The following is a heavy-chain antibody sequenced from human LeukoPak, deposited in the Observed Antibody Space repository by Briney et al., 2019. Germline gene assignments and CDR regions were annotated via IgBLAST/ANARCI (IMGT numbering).Heavy chain of an antibody. CDR3: ARNSCSSTSCSHYYYYYMDV. J-gene: IGHJ6*03. CDR2: INPNSGGT. V-gene: IGHV1-2*02. CDR1: GYTFTGYY. Sequence: ASVKVSCKASGYTFTGYYMHWVRQAPGQGLEWMGWINPNSGGTNYAQKFQGRVTMTRDTSISTAYMELSRLRSDDTAVYYCARNSCSSTSCSHYYYYYMDVWGKGTTVTVSS. D-gene: IGHD2-2*01.